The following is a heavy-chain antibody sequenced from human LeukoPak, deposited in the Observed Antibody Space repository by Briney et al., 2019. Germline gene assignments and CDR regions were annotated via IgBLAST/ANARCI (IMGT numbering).Heavy chain of an antibody. J-gene: IGHJ4*02. CDR3: ARGKLMGYSSAWDETRIDY. V-gene: IGHV3-30*04. CDR1: EFMFSSYA. CDR2: ISYDGSDK. D-gene: IGHD6-19*01. Sequence: GGSLRLSCAASEFMFSSYAMHWVRQAPGKGLEWMAVISYDGSDKYYADSVKGRFNISRDNSKNTLYLQMNSLRPEDTAVYFCARGKLMGYSSAWDETRIDYWGQGTLVTVSS.